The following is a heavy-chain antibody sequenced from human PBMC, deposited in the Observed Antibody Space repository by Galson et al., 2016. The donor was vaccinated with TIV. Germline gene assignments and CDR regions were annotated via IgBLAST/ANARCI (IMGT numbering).Heavy chain of an antibody. V-gene: IGHV3-13*01. CDR2: AGLRDDT. Sequence: SLRLSCAASGFIFSKADMHWVRQVKGKGLEWVASAGLRDDTYYAESMRGRFTTFRVNAQNSVYLQMNSLRVEDAAMYYCAKGLKGTPGIDYNMDVWGQGTTVTVSS. D-gene: IGHD1-7*01. CDR3: AKGLKGTPGIDYNMDV. CDR1: GFIFSKAD. J-gene: IGHJ6*02.